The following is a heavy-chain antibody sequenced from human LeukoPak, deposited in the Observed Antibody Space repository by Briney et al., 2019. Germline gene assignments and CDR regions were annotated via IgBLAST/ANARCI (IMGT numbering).Heavy chain of an antibody. CDR1: GFTFSDYY. D-gene: IGHD3-9*01. V-gene: IGHV3-11*01. Sequence: GGSLRLSCAASGFTFSDYYMSWIRQAPGKGLEWVSYISSSGSTIYYADSVKGRFTISRDNAKNSLYLQMNSLRAEDTAVYYCARDLGSPHYDILTGYTYGMDVWGQGTTVTVSS. CDR2: ISSSGSTI. J-gene: IGHJ6*02. CDR3: ARDLGSPHYDILTGYTYGMDV.